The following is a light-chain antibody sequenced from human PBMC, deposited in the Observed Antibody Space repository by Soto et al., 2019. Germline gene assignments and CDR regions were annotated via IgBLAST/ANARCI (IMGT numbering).Light chain of an antibody. Sequence: DIQMTQSPSTLSASVGDRVTITCRASQSISSYLAWYQQKPGKAPKVLIFDASSLESGVPSRLSGSGSGTEFTLSISSLQPDDFATYYCQQYHTYPWTFDQGTKVDIK. J-gene: IGKJ1*01. CDR2: DAS. CDR1: QSISSY. CDR3: QQYHTYPWT. V-gene: IGKV1-5*01.